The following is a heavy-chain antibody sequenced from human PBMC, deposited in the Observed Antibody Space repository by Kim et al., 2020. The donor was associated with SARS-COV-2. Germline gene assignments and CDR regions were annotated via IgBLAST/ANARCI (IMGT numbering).Heavy chain of an antibody. J-gene: IGHJ3*02. V-gene: IGHV4-31*02. CDR3: ARDLATSNDALDI. Sequence: YYTRSLGSRISISMDTSKNHFSLKMSSVTAADTAVYFCARDLATSNDALDIWGQGTMVTVSS. D-gene: IGHD1-26*01.